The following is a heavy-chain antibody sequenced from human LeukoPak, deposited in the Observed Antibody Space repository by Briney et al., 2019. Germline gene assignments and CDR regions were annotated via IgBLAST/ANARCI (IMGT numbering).Heavy chain of an antibody. CDR3: AKDISGGRGADDYYYYGMDV. Sequence: GGSLRLSCAASGFTFSSYGMHWVRQAPGKGLEWVAVISNDGSNKYYADSAKGRFTISRDNSKNTLYLQMNSLRAEDTAMYYCAKDISGGRGADDYYYYGMDVWGQGTTVTVSS. V-gene: IGHV3-30*18. J-gene: IGHJ6*02. CDR1: GFTFSSYG. D-gene: IGHD3-3*02. CDR2: ISNDGSNK.